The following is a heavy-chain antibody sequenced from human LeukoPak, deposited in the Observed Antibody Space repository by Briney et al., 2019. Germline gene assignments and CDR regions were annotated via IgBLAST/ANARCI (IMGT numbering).Heavy chain of an antibody. CDR2: IIPIFGTA. CDR3: ARDRGIAAAGPRQYYYYYMDV. J-gene: IGHJ6*03. V-gene: IGHV1-69*13. D-gene: IGHD6-13*01. Sequence: SVKVSCKASGYTFTGYYMHWVRQAPGQGLEWMGGIIPIFGTANYAQKFQGRVTITADESTSTAYMELSSLRSEDTAVYYCARDRGIAAAGPRQYYYYYMDVWGKGTTVTISS. CDR1: GYTFTGYY.